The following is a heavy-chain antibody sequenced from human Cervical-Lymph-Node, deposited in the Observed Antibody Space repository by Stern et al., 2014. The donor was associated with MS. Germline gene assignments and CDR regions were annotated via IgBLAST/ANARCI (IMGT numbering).Heavy chain of an antibody. J-gene: IGHJ4*02. V-gene: IGHV3-74*02. CDR2: VKGDGSDT. D-gene: IGHD1-26*01. Sequence: VQLVESGGGLVQTGASLTLSCTASGFTFSTFWMSWFRLAPGQGLVWVSHVKGDGSDTDYADSVRGRFTISRDNAKSTLYLQMNNLRVEDTAIYYCAASTGWDPTYWGPGTLVAVSS. CDR3: AASTGWDPTY. CDR1: GFTFSTFW.